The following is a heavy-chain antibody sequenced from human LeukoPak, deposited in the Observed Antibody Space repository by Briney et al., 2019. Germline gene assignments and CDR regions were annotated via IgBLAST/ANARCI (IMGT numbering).Heavy chain of an antibody. Sequence: ASVKVSCKASGGTFSSYAISWVRQAPGQGLEWMGWISAYNGNTNYAQKLQGRVTMTTDTSTSTAYMELRSLRSDDTAVYYCARVPPVGQQLVTDYWGQGTLVTVSS. V-gene: IGHV1-18*01. CDR1: GGTFSSYA. D-gene: IGHD6-13*01. CDR2: ISAYNGNT. CDR3: ARVPPVGQQLVTDY. J-gene: IGHJ4*02.